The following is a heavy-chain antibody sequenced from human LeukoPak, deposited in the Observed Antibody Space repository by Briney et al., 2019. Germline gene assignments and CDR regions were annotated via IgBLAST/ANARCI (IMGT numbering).Heavy chain of an antibody. J-gene: IGHJ4*02. D-gene: IGHD5-24*01. Sequence: GGSLRLSCAASGFTFSSYAMSWVRQAPGKGLEWVSAISGSGGSTYYADSVKGRFTISRDNSKNTVYLQMNSLSAEDAAVYYCVKDDGWVQYANWGQGTLITVSS. CDR3: VKDDGWVQYAN. CDR1: GFTFSSYA. V-gene: IGHV3-23*01. CDR2: ISGSGGST.